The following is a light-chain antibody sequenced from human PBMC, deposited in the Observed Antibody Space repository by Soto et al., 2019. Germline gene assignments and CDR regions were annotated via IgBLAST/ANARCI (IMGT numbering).Light chain of an antibody. CDR3: QQYDNYPWT. J-gene: IGKJ1*01. V-gene: IGKV1-5*01. CDR2: DAS. CDR1: QSISSW. Sequence: DNQMIQSPSTITAHVGDRVTNTYRASQSISSWLAWYQQKPGKAPNLLIYDASTLQSGVPSRFSGSESGTVFTLTISSLQSDDFATYYCQQYDNYPWTFGQGTKVDIK.